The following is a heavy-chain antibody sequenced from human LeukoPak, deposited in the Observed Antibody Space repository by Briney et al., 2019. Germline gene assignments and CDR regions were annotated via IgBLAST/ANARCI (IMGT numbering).Heavy chain of an antibody. V-gene: IGHV4-38-2*02. CDR3: ARYHTAMDDAFDY. J-gene: IGHJ4*02. D-gene: IGHD5-18*01. CDR1: GYSISSGYY. Sequence: SETLSLTCTVSGYSISSGYYWGWIRQPPGKGLEWIGSIYHSGSTYYNPSLKSRVTISVDTSKNQFSLKLSSVTAADTAVYYCARYHTAMDDAFDYWGQGTLVTVSS. CDR2: IYHSGST.